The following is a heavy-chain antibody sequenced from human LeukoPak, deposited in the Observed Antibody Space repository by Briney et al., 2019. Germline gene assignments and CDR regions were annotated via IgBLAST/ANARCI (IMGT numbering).Heavy chain of an antibody. J-gene: IGHJ5*02. CDR3: ARSPRPGNWFDP. Sequence: GGSLRLSCAASGFTFSSYRMNWVRQAPGKGLEWVSSISSSSSYIYYADSVKGRFTISRDNAKNTLYLQMNSLRAEDTAVYYCARSPRPGNWFDPWGQGTLVTVSS. V-gene: IGHV3-21*01. CDR2: ISSSSSYI. CDR1: GFTFSSYR. D-gene: IGHD7-27*01.